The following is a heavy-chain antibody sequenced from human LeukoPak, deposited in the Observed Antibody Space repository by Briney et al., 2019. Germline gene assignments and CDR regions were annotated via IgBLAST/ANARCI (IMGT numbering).Heavy chain of an antibody. Sequence: GGSLRLSCAASGFTFSSYSMNWVRQAPGKGLDWVSSISSSSSYIYYADSVKGRFTISRDNAKNSLYLQMNSLRAEDTAVYYCARDYAGYYYYMDVWGKGTTVTVSS. CDR3: ARDYAGYYYYMDV. CDR2: ISSSSSYI. V-gene: IGHV3-21*01. CDR1: GFTFSSYS. D-gene: IGHD3-16*01. J-gene: IGHJ6*03.